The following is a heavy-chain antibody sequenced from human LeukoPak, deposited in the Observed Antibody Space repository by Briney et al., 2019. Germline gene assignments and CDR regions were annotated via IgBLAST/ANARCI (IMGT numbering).Heavy chain of an antibody. CDR2: IYPCDSDT. CDR3: GRPGGSYGSDFDF. CDR1: GYKFSSYW. Sequence: GESLKISCKGSGYKFSSYWVGWVRQMPGKGLEWMAIIYPCDSDTRISPSFQGQVTISADKSTSTAYLQWSSLKASDTAMYYCGRPGGSYGSDFDFWGQGTLVTVSS. V-gene: IGHV5-51*01. D-gene: IGHD1-26*01. J-gene: IGHJ4*02.